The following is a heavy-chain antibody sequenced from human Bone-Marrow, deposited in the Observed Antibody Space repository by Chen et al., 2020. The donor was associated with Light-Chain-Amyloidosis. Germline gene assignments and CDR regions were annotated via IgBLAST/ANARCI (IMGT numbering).Heavy chain of an antibody. D-gene: IGHD2-15*01. CDR1: GGSISIHSYY. CDR2: MSYSGST. CDR3: ARMFGFCSGGSCYSAYFDY. J-gene: IGHJ4*02. V-gene: IGHV4-39*01. Sequence: QLQLQESGPGLVRPSETLSLTCTVSGGSISIHSYYLGWIRQPPGKGLEWIGSMSYSGSTYYSPSLKSRVTISVDTPKNQFSLRLNSVTAADTALYYCARMFGFCSGGSCYSAYFDYWGQGALVTVSS.